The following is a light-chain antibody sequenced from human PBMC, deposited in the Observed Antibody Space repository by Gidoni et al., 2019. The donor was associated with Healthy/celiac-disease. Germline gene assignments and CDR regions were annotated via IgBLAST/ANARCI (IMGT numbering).Light chain of an antibody. CDR2: GAS. CDR1: QSVSSSY. Sequence: EIVLRQSPGTLSLSPGERATLSCRASQSVSSSYLAWYQQKPGQAPRLLIYGASSRATGIPDRFSGSGSGTDFTLTISRLEPEDFAVYYCQQYQGTFGQGTKLEIK. J-gene: IGKJ2*01. V-gene: IGKV3-20*01. CDR3: QQYQGT.